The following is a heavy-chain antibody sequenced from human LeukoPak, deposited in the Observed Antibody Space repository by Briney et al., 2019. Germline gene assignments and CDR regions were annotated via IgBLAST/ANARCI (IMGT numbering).Heavy chain of an antibody. D-gene: IGHD3-10*01. J-gene: IGHJ5*02. Sequence: GGSLRLSCAASGFTFSSYEMNWVRQAPGKGLEWVSYISSSGSTIYYADSVKGRFTISRDNAKNSLYLQMNSLRAEDTVVYYCARGLWFGPNWFDPWGQGTLVTVSS. CDR1: GFTFSSYE. CDR3: ARGLWFGPNWFDP. CDR2: ISSSGSTI. V-gene: IGHV3-48*03.